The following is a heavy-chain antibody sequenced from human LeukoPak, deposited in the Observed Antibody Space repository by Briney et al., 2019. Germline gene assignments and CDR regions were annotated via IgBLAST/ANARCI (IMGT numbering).Heavy chain of an antibody. V-gene: IGHV3-21*01. CDR1: GFTFSSYS. J-gene: IGHJ4*02. Sequence: GGSLRLSCAASGFTFSSYSTNWVRQAPGKGLEWVSSISSSSSYIYYADSVKGRFTISRDNAKNSLYLQMNSLRAEDTAVYYCARDLYSTMVRGVSGYWGQGTLVTVSS. CDR3: ARDLYSTMVRGVSGY. D-gene: IGHD3-10*01. CDR2: ISSSSSYI.